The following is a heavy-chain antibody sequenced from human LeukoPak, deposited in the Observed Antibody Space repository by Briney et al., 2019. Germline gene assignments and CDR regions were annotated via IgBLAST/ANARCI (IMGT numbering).Heavy chain of an antibody. J-gene: IGHJ3*02. CDR3: ARGTHDYYDSSGYYPAAFDI. D-gene: IGHD3-22*01. CDR2: ISYDGSNK. Sequence: GGSLRLSCAASGFTFSSYAMHGVRQAPGKGLEWVAAISYDGSNKYYADSVKGRFTISRDNSKNTLYLQMNSLRAEDTAVYYCARGTHDYYDSSGYYPAAFDIWGQGTMVTVSS. CDR1: GFTFSSYA. V-gene: IGHV3-30-3*01.